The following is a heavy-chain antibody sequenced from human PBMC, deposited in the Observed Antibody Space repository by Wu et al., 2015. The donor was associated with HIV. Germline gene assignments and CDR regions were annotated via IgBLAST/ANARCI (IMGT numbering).Heavy chain of an antibody. J-gene: IGHJ3*02. Sequence: QVQLVQSGAEVKKPGASVKVSCKASGYTFTSYYMHWVRQAPGQGLEWMGIINPSGGSTSYAQKFQGRVTMTRDTSTSTVYMELSSLRSEDTAVYYCARVKSGVVAASDFDIWGQGTMVTVSS. CDR2: INPSGGST. CDR3: ARVKSGVVAASDFDI. CDR1: GYTFTSYY. V-gene: IGHV1-46*01. D-gene: IGHD2-15*01.